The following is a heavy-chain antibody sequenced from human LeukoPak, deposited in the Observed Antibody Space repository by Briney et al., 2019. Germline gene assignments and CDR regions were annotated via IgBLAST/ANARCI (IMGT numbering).Heavy chain of an antibody. CDR3: ARAYDILTGYYYSRSPSFDY. V-gene: IGHV4-34*01. CDR1: GGSFSGYY. J-gene: IGHJ4*02. CDR2: INHSGST. D-gene: IGHD3-9*01. Sequence: SETLSLTCAVYGGSFSGYYWSWIRQPPGKGLEWIGEINHSGSTNHSPSLKSRVTISVDTSKNQFSLKLSSVTAADTAVYYCARAYDILTGYYYSRSPSFDYWGQGTLVTVSS.